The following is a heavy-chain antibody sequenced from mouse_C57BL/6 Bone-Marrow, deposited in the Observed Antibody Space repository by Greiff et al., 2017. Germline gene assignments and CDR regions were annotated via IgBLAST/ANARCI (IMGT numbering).Heavy chain of an antibody. CDR3: ARGYYNYFDY. Sequence: DVKLVESGGDLVKPGGSLKLSCAASGFTFSSYGMSWVSQTPDKRLEWVATISSGGSYTYYPDSVKGRFTISRDNAKNTLYLQMSSLKSEDTAMYYCARGYYNYFDYWGQGTTLTVSS. J-gene: IGHJ2*01. CDR1: GFTFSSYG. D-gene: IGHD2-3*01. V-gene: IGHV5-6*02. CDR2: ISSGGSYT.